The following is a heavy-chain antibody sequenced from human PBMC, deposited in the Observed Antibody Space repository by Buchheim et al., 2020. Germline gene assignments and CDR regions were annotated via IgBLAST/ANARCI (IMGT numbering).Heavy chain of an antibody. D-gene: IGHD3-10*01. CDR3: TKAHYYGSGDYYSRLGYFFGMGV. CDR2: ISYDGNKN. J-gene: IGHJ6*02. CDR1: GFTFKNYG. V-gene: IGHV3-30*18. Sequence: QVQVVESGGGVVQPGGSLRLSCAASGFTFKNYGMHWVRQAPGKGLEWVAVISYDGNKNYYADSVKGRFIISIDNSKNTLYLQMNSLRAEDTAVYFCTKAHYYGSGDYYSRLGYFFGMGVWGPGTT.